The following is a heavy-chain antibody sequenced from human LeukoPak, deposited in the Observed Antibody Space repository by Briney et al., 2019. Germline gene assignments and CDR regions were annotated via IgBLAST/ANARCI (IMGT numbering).Heavy chain of an antibody. CDR2: ISSGSGTV. D-gene: IGHD4-17*01. J-gene: IGHJ3*02. V-gene: IGHV3-48*04. CDR1: GFTFSGYS. Sequence: GGSLRLSCAASGFTFSGYSMNWVRQAPGKGLEWVSYISSGSGTVYYADSVKGRFTISRDNAKTSLYLQMNSLRAEDTAVYYCARGRTAGRSAFDIWGQGTMVTVSS. CDR3: ARGRTAGRSAFDI.